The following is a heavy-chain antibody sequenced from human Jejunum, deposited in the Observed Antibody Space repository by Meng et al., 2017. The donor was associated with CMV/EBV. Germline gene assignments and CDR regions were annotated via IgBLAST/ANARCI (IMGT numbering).Heavy chain of an antibody. D-gene: IGHD1-7*01. Sequence: FNFQEYAMHWVRQVPGKGLEWVAGISWNTASTGYADSVKGRFTISREDAKNSLYPQMDSLRPEDTALYYCAKAPSGGWNYFFYFDNWGQGTLVTVSS. V-gene: IGHV3-9*01. J-gene: IGHJ4*02. CDR3: AKAPSGGWNYFFYFDN. CDR2: ISWNTAST. CDR1: FNFQEYA.